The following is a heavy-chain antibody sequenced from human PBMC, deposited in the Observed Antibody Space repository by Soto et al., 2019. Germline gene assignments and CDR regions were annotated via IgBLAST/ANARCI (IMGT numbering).Heavy chain of an antibody. CDR2: ISYDGSNK. D-gene: IGHD6-6*01. V-gene: IGHV3-30*18. Sequence: QVQLVESGGGVVQPGRSLRLSCAASGFTFSSYGMHWVRQAPGKGLEWVAVISYDGSNKYYADSVKGRFTISRDNSKNTLYLHMTSLRAEDTAVYYCAKIVAARPLRDYYYGMDVWGQGTTVTVSS. CDR1: GFTFSSYG. J-gene: IGHJ6*02. CDR3: AKIVAARPLRDYYYGMDV.